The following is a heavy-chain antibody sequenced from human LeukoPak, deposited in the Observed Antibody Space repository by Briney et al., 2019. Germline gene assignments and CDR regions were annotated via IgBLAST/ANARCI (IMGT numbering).Heavy chain of an antibody. Sequence: PGGSLRLSCVGFGLTFRNYGMNWVRQAPGTGLEWVAGMREDGGQEYYVDSVRGRFTTSRDSAKNSLYLQMNSLRVEDTAVYYCVRALSSSSPYWGQGTLVTVSS. J-gene: IGHJ4*02. CDR3: VRALSSSSPY. V-gene: IGHV3-7*03. CDR2: MREDGGQE. D-gene: IGHD6-6*01. CDR1: GLTFRNYG.